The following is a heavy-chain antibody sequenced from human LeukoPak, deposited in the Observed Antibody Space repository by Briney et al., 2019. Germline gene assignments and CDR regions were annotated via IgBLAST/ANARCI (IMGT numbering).Heavy chain of an antibody. CDR1: GYTFTGYY. CDR3: ARGVLYYYDSSGYYLTKYYFDY. V-gene: IGHV1-2*02. Sequence: ASVKVSCKASGYTFTGYYMHWVRQAPGQGLEWMGWINPNSGGTNYVQKFQGRVTMTRDTSISTAYMELSRLRSDDTAVYYCARGVLYYYDSSGYYLTKYYFDYWGQGTLVTVSS. D-gene: IGHD3-22*01. J-gene: IGHJ4*02. CDR2: INPNSGGT.